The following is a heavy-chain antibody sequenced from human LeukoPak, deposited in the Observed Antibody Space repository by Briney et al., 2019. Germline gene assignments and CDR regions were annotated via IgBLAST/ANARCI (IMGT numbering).Heavy chain of an antibody. J-gene: IGHJ4*02. CDR3: ARDKFPLASGSYAFGY. Sequence: ASVKVSRKASGGTFSSYAISWVRQAPGQGLEWMGWISAYNGNTNYAQKLQGRVTMTTDTSTSTAYMELRSLRSDDTAVYYCARDKFPLASGSYAFGYWGQGTLVTVSS. D-gene: IGHD1-26*01. V-gene: IGHV1-18*01. CDR2: ISAYNGNT. CDR1: GGTFSSYA.